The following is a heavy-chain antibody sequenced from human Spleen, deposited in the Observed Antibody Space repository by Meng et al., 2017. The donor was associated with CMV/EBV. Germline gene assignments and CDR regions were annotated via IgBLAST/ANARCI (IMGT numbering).Heavy chain of an antibody. CDR2: INTNSGGT. V-gene: IGHV1-2*02. CDR1: FTSYF. CDR3: ARVYCSSSTTCYSNWFDP. J-gene: IGHJ5*02. D-gene: IGHD2-2*01. Sequence: FTSYFLHWVRQAPGQGLEWMGCINTNSGGTNSAQRFQGSVTMTRDTSITTSYMELGRLRSDDTAVYYCARVYCSSSTTCYSNWFDPWGQGTLVTVSS.